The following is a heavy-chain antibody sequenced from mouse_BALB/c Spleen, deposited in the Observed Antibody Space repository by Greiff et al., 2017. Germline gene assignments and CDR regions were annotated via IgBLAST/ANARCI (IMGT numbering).Heavy chain of an antibody. D-gene: IGHD1-2*01. CDR2: ILPGSGST. Sequence: VKVVESGAELMKPGASVKISCKATGYTFSSYWIEWVKQRPGHGLEWIGEILPGSGSTNYNEKFKGKATFTADTSSNTAYMQLSSLTSEDSAVYYCARRGTTANTYYFDYWGQGTTLTVSS. V-gene: IGHV1-9*01. CDR3: ARRGTTANTYYFDY. CDR1: GYTFSSYW. J-gene: IGHJ2*01.